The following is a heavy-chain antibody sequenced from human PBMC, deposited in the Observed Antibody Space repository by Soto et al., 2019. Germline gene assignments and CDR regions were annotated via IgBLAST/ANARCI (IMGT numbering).Heavy chain of an antibody. CDR2: ISAYNGNT. D-gene: IGHD3-22*01. CDR3: ASTSNYYDSSGYDDAFDI. V-gene: IGHV1-18*01. J-gene: IGHJ3*02. CDR1: GYTFTSYG. Sequence: ASVKVSCKASGYTFTSYGISWVRQAPGQGLEWMGWISAYNGNTNCAQKLQGRVTMTTDTSTSTAYMELRSLRSDDTAVYYCASTSNYYDSSGYDDAFDIWGQGTMVTVS.